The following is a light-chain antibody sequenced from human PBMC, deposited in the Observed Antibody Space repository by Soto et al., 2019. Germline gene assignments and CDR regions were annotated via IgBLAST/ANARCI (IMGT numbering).Light chain of an antibody. V-gene: IGKV1-39*01. CDR1: QRLFSF. CDR3: QQTYSAPFT. CDR2: TAY. Sequence: DIQMTQSPSSLSASVGDSVTLTCRASQRLFSFLNWYQQAPGRAPKLLISTAYKLQSGVPSRFSGSESGTEFTLTISSLPPEDFAIYFCQQTYSAPFTFGPGTKVDIK. J-gene: IGKJ3*01.